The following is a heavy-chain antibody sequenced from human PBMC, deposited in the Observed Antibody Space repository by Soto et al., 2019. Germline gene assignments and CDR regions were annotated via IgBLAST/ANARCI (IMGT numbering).Heavy chain of an antibody. CDR3: ARLGGVVVVAASFDY. Sequence: GESLKISCKGSGYSFTSYWIGWVRQMPGKGLEWMGIIYPGDSDTRYSSSFQGQVTISADKSISTAYLQWSSLKASDTAMYYCARLGGVVVVAASFDYWGQGTLVTVSS. D-gene: IGHD2-15*01. CDR2: IYPGDSDT. J-gene: IGHJ4*02. CDR1: GYSFTSYW. V-gene: IGHV5-51*01.